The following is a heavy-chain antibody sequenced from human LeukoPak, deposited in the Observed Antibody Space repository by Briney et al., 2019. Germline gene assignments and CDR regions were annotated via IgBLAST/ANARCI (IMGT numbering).Heavy chain of an antibody. CDR2: ISSSSSTI. D-gene: IGHD3-3*01. Sequence: GGSLRLSCAASGFTFSSYSMNWVRQAPGKGLEWVSYISSSSSTIYYADSVKGRFTISRDNAKNSLYLQMNSLRAEDTAVYYCARDGDFWSGYYPYYFDYWGRGTLVTVSS. CDR1: GFTFSSYS. CDR3: ARDGDFWSGYYPYYFDY. J-gene: IGHJ4*02. V-gene: IGHV3-48*01.